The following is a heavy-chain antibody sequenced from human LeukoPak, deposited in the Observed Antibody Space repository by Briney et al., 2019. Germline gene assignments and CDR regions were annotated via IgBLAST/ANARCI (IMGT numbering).Heavy chain of an antibody. V-gene: IGHV3-23*01. CDR2: VSGSDGST. CDR3: ARDLSRSGWYGAFDI. CDR1: GFTFSGYA. J-gene: IGHJ3*02. D-gene: IGHD6-19*01. Sequence: PGGSLRLSCAASGFTFSGYAMTWVRQAPGKGLEWVSVVSGSDGSTYYADSVKGRFTISRDNAKNSLSLQMNSLRAEDTAVYYCARDLSRSGWYGAFDIWGQGTMVTVSS.